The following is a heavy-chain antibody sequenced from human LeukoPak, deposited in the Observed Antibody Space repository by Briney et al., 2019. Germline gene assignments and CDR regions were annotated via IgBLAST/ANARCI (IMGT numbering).Heavy chain of an antibody. CDR2: ISSSSSTI. Sequence: PGGSLRLSCAASGFTFSSYSMQWVRQAPGKGLEWVSYISSSSSTIYYADSVKGRFTISRDNAKNSLYLQMNSLRAEDTAVYYCARDYYGSGSYYNDLGYWGQGTLVTVSS. D-gene: IGHD3-10*01. CDR3: ARDYYGSGSYYNDLGY. CDR1: GFTFSSYS. J-gene: IGHJ4*02. V-gene: IGHV3-48*01.